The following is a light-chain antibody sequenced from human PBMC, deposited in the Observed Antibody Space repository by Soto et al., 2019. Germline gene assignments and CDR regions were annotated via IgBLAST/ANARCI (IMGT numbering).Light chain of an antibody. J-gene: IGKJ4*01. CDR1: QSVLYRSINQNY. V-gene: IGKV4-1*01. Sequence: DIVMNPSPDSLAVSLGERATINCKSSQSVLYRSINQNYLAWYQQKPGQPPKLLIYWASTRESGVPDRFSGSWSGTDFTLTISSLQAEDGAVYYCQQYYSTPHSFGGGTKVEIK. CDR3: QQYYSTPHS. CDR2: WAS.